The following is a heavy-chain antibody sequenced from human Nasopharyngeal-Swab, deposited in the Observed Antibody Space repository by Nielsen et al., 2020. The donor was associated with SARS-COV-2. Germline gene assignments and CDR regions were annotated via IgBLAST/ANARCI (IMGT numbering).Heavy chain of an antibody. D-gene: IGHD2-2*01. V-gene: IGHV3-15*01. J-gene: IGHJ4*02. Sequence: WIRQPPGKGLVWVGRIKSKTDGGTTDYAAPVKGRFTISRDDSKNTLYLQMNSLKTEDTAVYYCTTDLMYCSSTSCYSFDYWGQGTLVTVSS. CDR2: IKSKTDGGTT. CDR3: TTDLMYCSSTSCYSFDY.